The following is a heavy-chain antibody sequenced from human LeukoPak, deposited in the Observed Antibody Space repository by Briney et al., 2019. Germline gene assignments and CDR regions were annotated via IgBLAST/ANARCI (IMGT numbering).Heavy chain of an antibody. D-gene: IGHD6-6*01. CDR2: IYYTGPT. V-gene: IGHV4-39*07. CDR3: ARSVSSSNYYYMDV. Sequence: SETLSLTCTVSGASISGSRYYWGWIRQPPGKGLEWIGNIYYTGPTYYNASLESRVTISLDTSKNQFSLKLSSVTAADTAVYYCARSVSSSNYYYMDVWGKGTTVTVSS. CDR1: GASISGSRYY. J-gene: IGHJ6*03.